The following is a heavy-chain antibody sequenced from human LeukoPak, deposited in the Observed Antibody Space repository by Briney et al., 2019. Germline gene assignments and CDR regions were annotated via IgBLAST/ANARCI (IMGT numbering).Heavy chain of an antibody. J-gene: IGHJ4*02. CDR1: ALTFSSYA. V-gene: IGHV3-23*01. D-gene: IGHD1-26*01. CDR2: ISGSGGST. CDR3: AKDPIFSGSYGVFDS. Sequence: GGSLRLSCAASALTFSSYAMSWVRQAPGKGLEWVSAISGSGGSTYYADSVKGRFTISRDNSKNTLYLQMNSLRAGDTAVYYCAKDPIFSGSYGVFDSWGQGTLVTVSS.